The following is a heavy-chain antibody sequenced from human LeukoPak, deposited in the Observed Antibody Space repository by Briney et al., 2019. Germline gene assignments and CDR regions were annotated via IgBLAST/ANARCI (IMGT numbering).Heavy chain of an antibody. J-gene: IGHJ4*02. CDR1: GFSFDDYG. CDR2: INWNGDST. Sequence: GGSLRLSCAASGFSFDDYGLTWVRQAPGKGLEWVSGINWNGDSTDYADSVKGRFTISRDNAKNSLYLQMNSLRAEDTALYYCARDLRVVITGSFESWGQGTLVTVSS. CDR3: ARDLRVVITGSFES. D-gene: IGHD3-22*01. V-gene: IGHV3-20*04.